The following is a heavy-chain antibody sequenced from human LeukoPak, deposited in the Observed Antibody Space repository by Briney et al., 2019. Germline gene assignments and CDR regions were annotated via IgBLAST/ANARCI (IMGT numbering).Heavy chain of an antibody. CDR2: IYPTDSDP. J-gene: IGHJ4*02. V-gene: IGHV5-51*01. CDR1: GYSFTNFW. D-gene: IGHD3-10*01. CDR3: ARLILNYGWD. Sequence: GESLKISCKGSGYSFTNFWIGWVRQMPGKGLEWMGIIYPTDSDPQYSPSFQGQVTISVDKSISTAYLQWSSLKASDTAMYYCARLILNYGWDWGQGTLVTVSS.